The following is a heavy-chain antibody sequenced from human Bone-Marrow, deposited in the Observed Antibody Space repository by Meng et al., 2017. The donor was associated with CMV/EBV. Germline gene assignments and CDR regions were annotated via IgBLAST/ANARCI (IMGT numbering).Heavy chain of an antibody. CDR1: GFTFSSYA. V-gene: IGHV3-30-3*01. J-gene: IGHJ6*02. CDR2: ISYDGSNK. Sequence: GESLKISCAASGFTFSSYAMHWVRQAPGKGLEWVAVISYDGSNKYYADSVKGRFTISRDNSKNTLYLQMNSLRAEDTAVYYCARGGASGCSSTSCYGVRYYYYGMDVWGQGNTVTVSS. CDR3: ARGGASGCSSTSCYGVRYYYYGMDV. D-gene: IGHD2-2*01.